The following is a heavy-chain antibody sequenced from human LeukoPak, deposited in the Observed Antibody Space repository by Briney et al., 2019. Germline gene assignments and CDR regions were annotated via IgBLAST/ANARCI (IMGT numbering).Heavy chain of an antibody. D-gene: IGHD5-18*01. V-gene: IGHV3-15*01. J-gene: IGHJ4*02. CDR1: GFTFSNAC. CDR2: IKGKTDGGTT. CDR3: TTGTWIQLWLADY. Sequence: GGSLRLSCATSGFTFSNACMSWVRQAPGKGLEWVGHIKGKTDGGTTEYAAPVQGRFTISRDDSKKTLYLQMNSLKTEDTAVYYCTTGTWIQLWLADYWGQGTLVTVSS.